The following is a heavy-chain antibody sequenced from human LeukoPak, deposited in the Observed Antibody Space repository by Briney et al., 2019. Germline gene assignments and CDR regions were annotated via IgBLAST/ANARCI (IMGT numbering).Heavy chain of an antibody. CDR1: GFTFSSYA. CDR3: AKEGAAGSGWYGDAFDI. V-gene: IGHV3-23*01. CDR2: IGGSGGST. D-gene: IGHD6-19*01. Sequence: PGGSLRLSCAASGFTFSSYAMSWVRQAPGKGLEWVSAIGGSGGSTYYADSVKGRFTISRDNSKNTLYLQMNSLRAEDTAVYYCAKEGAAGSGWYGDAFDIWGQGTVVTVSS. J-gene: IGHJ3*02.